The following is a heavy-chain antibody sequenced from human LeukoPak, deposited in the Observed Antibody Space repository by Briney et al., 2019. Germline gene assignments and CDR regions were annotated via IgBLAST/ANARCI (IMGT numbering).Heavy chain of an antibody. J-gene: IGHJ4*02. D-gene: IGHD3-3*01. CDR3: ARDDGGFWSGFDY. V-gene: IGHV4-38-2*02. Sequence: SETLSLTSTVSGYSISNGYYWGWIRQPPGKGLEWIGSIYHSGSTNYNPSLKSRVTISVDTSKNQFSLKLSSVTAADTAVYYCARDDGGFWSGFDYWGQGTLVTVSS. CDR2: IYHSGST. CDR1: GYSISNGYY.